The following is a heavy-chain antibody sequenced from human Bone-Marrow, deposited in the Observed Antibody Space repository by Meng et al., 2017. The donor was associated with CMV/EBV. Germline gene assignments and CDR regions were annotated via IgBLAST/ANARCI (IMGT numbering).Heavy chain of an antibody. D-gene: IGHD3-10*01. V-gene: IGHV3-20*01. CDR1: FDDYG. Sequence: FDDYGMSWVRPAPGKGLGWVSGINWNGGSTGYADSVEGRFTISRDNAKNSLYLQMNSLRAEDTALYHCARDLTITMVRGVIGWFDPWGQGTLVTVSS. CDR3: ARDLTITMVRGVIGWFDP. J-gene: IGHJ5*02. CDR2: INWNGGST.